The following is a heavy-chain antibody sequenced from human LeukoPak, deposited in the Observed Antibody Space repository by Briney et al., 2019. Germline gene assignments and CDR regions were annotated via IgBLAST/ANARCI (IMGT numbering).Heavy chain of an antibody. CDR2: IYHSGST. CDR3: ASALAGQPFDN. D-gene: IGHD1-1*01. CDR1: GGSISSSNW. Sequence: PSETLSLTCAVSGGSISSSNWWSWVRQPPGKGLEWIGEIYHSGSTNYNPSLKSRVTISVDTSKNQFSLKLSSVTAADTAVYYCASALAGQPFDNWGRGTLVTVSS. J-gene: IGHJ4*02. V-gene: IGHV4-4*02.